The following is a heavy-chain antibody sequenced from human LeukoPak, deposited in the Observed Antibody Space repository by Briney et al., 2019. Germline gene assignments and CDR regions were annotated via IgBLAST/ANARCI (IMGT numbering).Heavy chain of an antibody. V-gene: IGHV4-59*08. J-gene: IGHJ4*02. CDR1: GGSISSYY. Sequence: SETLSLTCTVSGGSISSYYWSWIRQPPGKGLEWIGYIYYSGSTNYNPSLKSRVTISVDTSKNQFSLKLSSVTAADTAVYYCARSTPVAGSGGIDSWGQGTLVTVSS. D-gene: IGHD6-19*01. CDR3: ARSTPVAGSGGIDS. CDR2: IYYSGST.